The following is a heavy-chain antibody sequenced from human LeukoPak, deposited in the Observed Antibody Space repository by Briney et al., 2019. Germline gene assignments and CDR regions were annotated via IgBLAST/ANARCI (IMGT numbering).Heavy chain of an antibody. V-gene: IGHV3-9*03. D-gene: IGHD3-22*01. CDR2: FRWNSGRI. CDR3: PKDISQNYCYSSGYYDY. CDR1: VYTYDVYA. Sequence: HPGGSLRLSCTPSVYTYDVYAMLCVRESPGEGVEWVCGFRWNSGRIRYADSVKGRFTNPRDNAKHSLYVQMNSQRAEGMALYFCPKDISQNYCYSSGYYDYWGQGPLVSVSS. J-gene: IGHJ4*02.